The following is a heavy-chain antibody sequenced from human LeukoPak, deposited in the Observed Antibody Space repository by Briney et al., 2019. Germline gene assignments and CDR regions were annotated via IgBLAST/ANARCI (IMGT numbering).Heavy chain of an antibody. CDR1: GLTVSSTY. CDR2: FYSGGAT. Sequence: GGSLRLSCAASGLTVSSTYMSWVRQAPGKGLEWVSVFYSGGATYYADSVRDRFTISRDNSKNSLYLQMDSLRVEDTAVYYCADCGDGYNYFDYWGQGILVTVSS. V-gene: IGHV3-66*01. D-gene: IGHD5-24*01. CDR3: ADCGDGYNYFDY. J-gene: IGHJ4*02.